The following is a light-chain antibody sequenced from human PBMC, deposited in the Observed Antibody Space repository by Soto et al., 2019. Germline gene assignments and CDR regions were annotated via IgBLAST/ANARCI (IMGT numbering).Light chain of an antibody. CDR3: MQALQTPQ. Sequence: DIVMTQSPLSLPVTPGEPASISCRSSQSLLHSSGYMYLDWYLQKPGQSPQLLIYLGSNRASGVPDRFSGSGSDTDLTLKISRVEAEDVGLYNCMQALQTPQFGQGTKLEIK. CDR1: QSLLHSSGYMY. J-gene: IGKJ2*01. V-gene: IGKV2-28*01. CDR2: LGS.